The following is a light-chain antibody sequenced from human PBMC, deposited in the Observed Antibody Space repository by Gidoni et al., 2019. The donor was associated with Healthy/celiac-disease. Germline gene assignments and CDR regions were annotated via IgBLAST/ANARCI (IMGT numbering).Light chain of an antibody. CDR2: AAS. CDR3: QQSYSTPPIT. J-gene: IGKJ5*01. CDR1: QSISSY. Sequence: DIQLTPSPSSLSASVGDRVTITCRASQSISSYFNWYQQKPGQAPKLLIYAASSLQSGVPARFSGSGSGTEFTLTISSLQPEDFATYYCQQSYSTPPITFGQXTRLEIK. V-gene: IGKV1-39*01.